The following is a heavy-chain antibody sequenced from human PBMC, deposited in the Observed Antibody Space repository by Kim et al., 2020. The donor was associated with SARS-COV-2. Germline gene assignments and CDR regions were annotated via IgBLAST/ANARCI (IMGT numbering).Heavy chain of an antibody. J-gene: IGHJ3*02. CDR3: AALARENAFDI. Sequence: GGSLRLSCAASGFTFSSYGMHWVRQAPGKGLEWVAVISYDGSNKYYADSVKGRFTISRDNSKNTLYLQMNSLRAEDTAVYYCAALARENAFDIWGQGTM. V-gene: IGHV3-30*03. D-gene: IGHD6-6*01. CDR1: GFTFSSYG. CDR2: ISYDGSNK.